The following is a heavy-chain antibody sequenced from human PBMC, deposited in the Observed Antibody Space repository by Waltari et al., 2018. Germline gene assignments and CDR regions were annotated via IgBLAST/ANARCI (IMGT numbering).Heavy chain of an antibody. CDR2: IYYSGST. CDR3: ARGEYSGSYGAFDI. D-gene: IGHD1-26*01. Sequence: QVQLQESGPGLVKPSETLSLTCTVSGGSISSHYGSWIRQPPGKGLEWIGYIYYSGSTNYNPSLKSRVTISVDTSKNQFSLKLSSVTAADTAVYYCARGEYSGSYGAFDIWGQGTMVTVSS. CDR1: GGSISSHY. V-gene: IGHV4-59*11. J-gene: IGHJ3*02.